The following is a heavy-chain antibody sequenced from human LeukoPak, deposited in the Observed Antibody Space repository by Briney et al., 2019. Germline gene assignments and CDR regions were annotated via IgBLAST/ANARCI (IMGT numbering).Heavy chain of an antibody. V-gene: IGHV3-53*01. CDR1: GFTVSSTY. Sequence: GGSLRLSCAASGFTVSSTYMSWVRQAPGKGLEWVSVIYSGGSTYYANSVKGRFTISRDNSKNTLYLQMNSLRAEDTAVYYCARASSGYVWYYWGQGTLVTVSS. CDR2: IYSGGST. D-gene: IGHD5-12*01. CDR3: ARASSGYVWYY. J-gene: IGHJ4*02.